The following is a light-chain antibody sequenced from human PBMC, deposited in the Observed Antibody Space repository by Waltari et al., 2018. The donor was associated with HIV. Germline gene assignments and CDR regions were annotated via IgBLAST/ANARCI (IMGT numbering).Light chain of an antibody. CDR1: SSNIGSNT. CDR2: SNN. CDR3: ATWDDSLKGYV. J-gene: IGLJ1*01. V-gene: IGLV1-44*01. Sequence: QSVLTQPPSASTTPGQRVTISCSGSSSNIGSNTVNWYEQLPGAAPKLLIYSNNQRPSGVPDRFSGSKSGTSASLASSGLHSDDEADYYCATWDDSLKGYVFGTGTKVTVL.